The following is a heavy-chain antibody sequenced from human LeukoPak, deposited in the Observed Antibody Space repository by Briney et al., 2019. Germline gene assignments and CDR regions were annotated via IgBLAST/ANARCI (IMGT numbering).Heavy chain of an antibody. CDR2: IYYSGST. D-gene: IGHD3-3*01. CDR3: ARGPTYYDFWXGYXRAXXXDY. J-gene: IGHJ4*02. CDR1: GGSISSGDYY. Sequence: PSETLSLTCTVSGGSISSGDYYWSWIRQPPGKGLEWIGYIYYSGSTYYNPSLKSRVTISVDTSKNQFSLKLSSVTAADTAVYYCARGPTYYDFWXGYXRAXXXDYWGQGTLXTVSS. V-gene: IGHV4-30-4*01.